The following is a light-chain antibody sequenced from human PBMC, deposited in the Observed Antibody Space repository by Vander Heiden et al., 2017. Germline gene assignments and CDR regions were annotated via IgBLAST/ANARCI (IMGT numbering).Light chain of an antibody. CDR1: SSDVGGYNY. CDR2: DVR. Sequence: QSALTQPRSVSGSPGQSVTISCTGTSSDVGGYNYVSWYQQHPGKAPILMIDDVRKRPSGVPDRFSGSRSGNTASLTISGLQAEDEADYYCCSYAGSYLVFGGGTKLTVL. CDR3: CSYAGSYLV. J-gene: IGLJ2*01. V-gene: IGLV2-11*01.